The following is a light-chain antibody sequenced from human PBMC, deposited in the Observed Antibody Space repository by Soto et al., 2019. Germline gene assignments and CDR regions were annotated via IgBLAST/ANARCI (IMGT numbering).Light chain of an antibody. Sequence: SVLTQPASVSGSPGQSITISCAGTSSDVGAYNLVSWYQQHPGRAPKLMIYEDYKRPSGVSDRVSGSKSGNTASLTSSGLQAEDEADYYCCSYAGSRPYVFGTWTKVTVL. CDR3: CSYAGSRPYV. V-gene: IGLV2-23*01. CDR1: SSDVGAYNL. CDR2: EDY. J-gene: IGLJ1*01.